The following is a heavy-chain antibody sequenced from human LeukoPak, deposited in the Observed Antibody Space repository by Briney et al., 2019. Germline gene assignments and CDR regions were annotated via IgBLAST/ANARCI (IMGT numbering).Heavy chain of an antibody. CDR1: GFTFDDYG. V-gene: IGHV3-20*04. D-gene: IGHD2-21*02. J-gene: IGHJ4*02. CDR3: ARGRGVVTATYYFDY. CDR2: INWNGGST. Sequence: AGGSLRLSCAASGFTFDDYGMSWVRQAPGKGLEWVSGINWNGGSTGYADSVKGRFTISRDNVKNSLYLQMNSLRAEDTALYYCARGRGVVTATYYFDYWGQGTLVTVSS.